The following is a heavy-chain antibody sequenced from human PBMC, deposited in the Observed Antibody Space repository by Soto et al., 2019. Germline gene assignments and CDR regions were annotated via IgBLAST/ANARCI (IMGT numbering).Heavy chain of an antibody. Sequence: SQALSLTCLISWARLSSNIAACNCIRQSPSRGLEWLGRTYYRSNWSNDYAVSVKSRITINPDTSKNQFSLQLYSVTTEDTDVYYCAGVSWFRGMDVWGQGTPVTVS. CDR3: AGVSWFRGMDV. CDR2: TYYRSNWSN. V-gene: IGHV6-1*01. J-gene: IGHJ6*02. CDR1: WARLSSNIAA. D-gene: IGHD3-10*01.